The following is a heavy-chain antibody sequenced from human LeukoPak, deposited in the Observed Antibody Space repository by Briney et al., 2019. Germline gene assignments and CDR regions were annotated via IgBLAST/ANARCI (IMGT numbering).Heavy chain of an antibody. V-gene: IGHV1-8*01. CDR3: ARGRGQQWLVRHYYFDY. J-gene: IGHJ4*02. Sequence: ASVKVSCKASGYTFTSYDINWVRQATGQGLEWMGWMNPNSGNTGYAQKFQGRVTMTRNTSISTAYMELSSLRSEDTAVYYCARGRGQQWLVRHYYFDYWGQGTLVTVSS. CDR1: GYTFTSYD. D-gene: IGHD6-19*01. CDR2: MNPNSGNT.